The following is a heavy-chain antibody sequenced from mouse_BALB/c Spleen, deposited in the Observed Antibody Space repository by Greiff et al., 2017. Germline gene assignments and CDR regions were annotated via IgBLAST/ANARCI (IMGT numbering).Heavy chain of an antibody. CDR2: INSNGGST. CDR1: GFTFSSYY. D-gene: IGHD1-2*01. CDR3: ARSITTAWYFDV. Sequence: EVKLVESGGGLVKLGGSLKLSCAASGFTFSSYYMSWVRQTPEKRLELVAAINSNGGSTYYPDTVKGRFTISRDNAKNTLYLQMSSLKSEDTALYYCARSITTAWYFDVWGAGTTVTVSS. J-gene: IGHJ1*01. V-gene: IGHV5-6-2*01.